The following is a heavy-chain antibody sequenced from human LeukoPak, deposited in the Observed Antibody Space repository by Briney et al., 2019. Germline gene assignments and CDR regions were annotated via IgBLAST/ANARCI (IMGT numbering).Heavy chain of an antibody. V-gene: IGHV3-21*04. D-gene: IGHD1-26*01. CDR3: VRDRGTYRPIDY. CDR1: AFSLSACN. J-gene: IGHJ4*02. Sequence: KPGGSLRLSCAASAFSLSACNMNWVRQAPGKGLEWVSSISYTGTYIYYADSVKGRFTISRDNAQNSLYLQMNSLRAEDTAIYYCVRDRGTYRPIDYWGQGTLVTVSS. CDR2: ISYTGTYI.